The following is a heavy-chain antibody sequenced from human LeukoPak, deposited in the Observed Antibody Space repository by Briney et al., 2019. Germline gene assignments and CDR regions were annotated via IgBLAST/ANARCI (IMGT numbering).Heavy chain of an antibody. CDR1: GFTFNNYW. D-gene: IGHD1-14*01. J-gene: IGHJ4*02. V-gene: IGHV3-7*05. CDR2: IKQDGSDK. Sequence: PGGSLRLSCAASGFTFNNYWMTWVRQAPGKGLEWVANIKQDGSDKYYVDSVKGRFTISRDNAKNSLYLQMNSLQTEDTAVYYCTTFRSIGYYLDYWGQETLVTVSS. CDR3: TTFRSIGYYLDY.